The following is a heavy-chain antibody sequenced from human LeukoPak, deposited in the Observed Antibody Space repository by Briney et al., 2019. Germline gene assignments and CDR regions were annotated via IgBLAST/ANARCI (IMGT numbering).Heavy chain of an antibody. CDR2: ISGSGGST. CDR1: GFTFSSYA. V-gene: IGHV3-23*01. J-gene: IGHJ4*02. D-gene: IGHD3-22*01. CDR3: AKYRGITMIVVVINY. Sequence: QTGGSLRLSCAASGFTFSSYAMSWVRQAPGKGLEWVSAISGSGGSTYYADSVKGRFTISRDNSKNTLYLQMNSLRAEDTAVYYCAKYRGITMIVVVINYWGQGTLVTVFS.